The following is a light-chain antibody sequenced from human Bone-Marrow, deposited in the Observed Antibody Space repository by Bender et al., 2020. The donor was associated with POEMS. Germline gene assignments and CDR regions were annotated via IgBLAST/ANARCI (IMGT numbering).Light chain of an antibody. CDR3: CSYAGTSTTV. CDR2: EGN. CDR1: AFDVGGYIL. V-gene: IGLV2-23*01. Sequence: QSALTQPRSVSGSPGQTLTISCTGTAFDVGGYILVSWYQHHPGKAPKLIIYEGNKRPSAVSDRFSGSKSGNTASLTISGLQAADEADYYCCSYAGTSTTVFGGGTRLTVL. J-gene: IGLJ3*02.